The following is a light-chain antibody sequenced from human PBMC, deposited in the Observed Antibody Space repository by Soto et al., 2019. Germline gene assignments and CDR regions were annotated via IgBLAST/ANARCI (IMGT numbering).Light chain of an antibody. CDR3: QSWGTGTNWV. CDR1: SGHSSYA. CDR2: LNSDGSH. J-gene: IGLJ3*02. V-gene: IGLV4-69*01. Sequence: QLVLTQSPSASASLGASVKLTCTLSSGHSSYAIAWHQQQPEQGPRFLMKLNSDGSHTKGDGIPDRFSASSSGAERYLTISSLQSEDEADYYCQSWGTGTNWVFGGGTKLTVL.